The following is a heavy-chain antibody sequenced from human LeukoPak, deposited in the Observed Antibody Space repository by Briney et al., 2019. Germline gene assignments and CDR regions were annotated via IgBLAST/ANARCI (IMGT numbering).Heavy chain of an antibody. CDR2: ISGSGGST. Sequence: SGGSLRLSCAASGFTFSSYAMRWVRQAPGKGLEWVSAISGSGGSTYYADSVKGRFTISRDNSKNTLYLQMNSLRAEDTAVYYCAKGIYYYYGMDVWGQGTTVTVSS. CDR3: AKGIYYYYGMDV. CDR1: GFTFSSYA. V-gene: IGHV3-23*01. J-gene: IGHJ6*02.